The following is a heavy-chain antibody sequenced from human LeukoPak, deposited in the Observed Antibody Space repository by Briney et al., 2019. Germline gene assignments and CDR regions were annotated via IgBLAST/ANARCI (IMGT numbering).Heavy chain of an antibody. CDR3: VRDNAAADGALDY. D-gene: IGHD5-24*01. V-gene: IGHV3-33*01. J-gene: IGHJ4*02. CDR2: IRYDGSHR. Sequence: PGRSLRLSCVASGFTFSSHGMHWVRQAPGKGLEWVAVIRYDGSHRYYPDSVKGRFTISRDNSKNTLFLQMDSLRADDTAVYYCVRDNAAADGALDYWGQGSLVTVSS. CDR1: GFTFSSHG.